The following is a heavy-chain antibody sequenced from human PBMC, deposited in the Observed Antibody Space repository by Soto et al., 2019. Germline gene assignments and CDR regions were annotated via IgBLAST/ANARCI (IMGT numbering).Heavy chain of an antibody. CDR3: ARAAPQLTTVTTGAFDI. CDR2: INPNSGGT. D-gene: IGHD4-17*01. J-gene: IGHJ3*02. V-gene: IGHV1-2*04. Sequence: QVQLVQSGAEVKKPGASVKVSCKASGYTFTGYYMHWVRQAPGQGLEWMGWINPNSGGTNYAQKFQGWVTMTRDTAISTAYMELSRLRSDDTAVYYWARAAPQLTTVTTGAFDIWGQGTMVTVSS. CDR1: GYTFTGYY.